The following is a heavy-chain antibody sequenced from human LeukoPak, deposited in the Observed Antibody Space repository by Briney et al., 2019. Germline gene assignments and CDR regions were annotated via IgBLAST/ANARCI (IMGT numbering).Heavy chain of an antibody. V-gene: IGHV1-18*01. CDR2: ISAYNGNT. Sequence: GASVKVSFKASGYTFTIYGISWVRQAPGQGLEWMGWISAYNGNTNYAQKLQGRVTMTTDTSTSTAYMELRSLRSDNTAVYYCARAGADTAMANGDYWGQGTLVTVSS. D-gene: IGHD5-18*01. CDR3: ARAGADTAMANGDY. CDR1: GYTFTIYG. J-gene: IGHJ4*02.